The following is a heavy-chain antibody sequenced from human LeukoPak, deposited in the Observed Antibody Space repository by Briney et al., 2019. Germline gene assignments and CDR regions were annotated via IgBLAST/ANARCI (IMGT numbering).Heavy chain of an antibody. V-gene: IGHV3-64*01. CDR3: ARELYGGNDY. D-gene: IGHD4-23*01. CDR1: GFTFSNYP. J-gene: IGHJ4*02. CDR2: ISGNGGST. Sequence: GGSLRLSCAASGFTFSNYPMHWVRQAPGKGLEYVSAISGNGGSTYYANSVNGRFTISRDNSKDTPYLQMGSLRAEDMGVYYCARELYGGNDYWGQGTLVTVSS.